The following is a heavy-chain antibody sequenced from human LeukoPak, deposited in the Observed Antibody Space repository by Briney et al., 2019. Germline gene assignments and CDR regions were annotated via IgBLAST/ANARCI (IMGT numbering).Heavy chain of an antibody. J-gene: IGHJ4*02. CDR1: EFTFSNYW. Sequence: GGSLRLSCAASEFTFSNYWMYWVRQAPGKGLEGVANMNQDGSKIHYVDSVKGRFAISRDNAKNSLYLQMSSLRAEDTAVYYCARGKGNDAIFEYWGQGTLVTVSS. CDR2: MNQDGSKI. D-gene: IGHD1-1*01. CDR3: ARGKGNDAIFEY. V-gene: IGHV3-7*01.